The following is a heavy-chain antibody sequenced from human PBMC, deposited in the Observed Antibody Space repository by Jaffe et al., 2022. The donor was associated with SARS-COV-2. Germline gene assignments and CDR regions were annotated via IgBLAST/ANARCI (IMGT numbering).Heavy chain of an antibody. CDR1: GFTFSSYS. CDR2: ISSSSSYI. D-gene: IGHD3-10*01. CDR3: ARDLGDHYYGSGSYYHLP. V-gene: IGHV3-21*01. J-gene: IGHJ5*02. Sequence: EVQLVESGGGLVKPGGSLRLSCAASGFTFSSYSMNWVRQAPGKGLEWVSSISSSSSYIYYADSVKGRFTISRDNAKNSLYLQMNSLRAEDTAVYYCARDLGDHYYGSGSYYHLPWGQGTLVTVSS.